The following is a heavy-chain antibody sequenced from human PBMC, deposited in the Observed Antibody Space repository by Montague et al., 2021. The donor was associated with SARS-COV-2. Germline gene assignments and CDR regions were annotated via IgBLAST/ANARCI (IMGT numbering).Heavy chain of an antibody. J-gene: IGHJ4*02. D-gene: IGHD4-17*01. CDR2: IYDSGST. V-gene: IGHV4-59*02. CDR1: GSSVRSYY. CDR3: ARENTVTTFGGPYYIDS. Sequence: SETLFLTCIVSGSSVRSYYWSWIRQPPGKGLEWIGYIYDSGSTNXXPSLKSRVTISVDTSKNQFSLKLSSVTAADTAVYYCARENTVTTFGGPYYIDSWGQGTLVTVSA.